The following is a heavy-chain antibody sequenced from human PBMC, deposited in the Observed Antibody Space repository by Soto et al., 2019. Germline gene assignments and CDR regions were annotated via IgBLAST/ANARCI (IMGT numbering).Heavy chain of an antibody. CDR3: AGGKKINWFDP. V-gene: IGHV4-30-4*01. D-gene: IGHD2-15*01. J-gene: IGHJ5*02. CDR1: GGSISSGDYY. CDR2: IYYSGST. Sequence: SETLSLTCTVSGGSISSGDYYWSWIRQPPGKGLEWIGYIYYSGSTYYNPSLKSRVTISVDTSKNQFSLKLSSVTAADTAVYYCAGGKKINWFDPWGQGTLVTVSS.